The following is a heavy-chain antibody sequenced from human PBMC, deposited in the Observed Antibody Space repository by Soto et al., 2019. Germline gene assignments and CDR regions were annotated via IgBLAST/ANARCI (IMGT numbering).Heavy chain of an antibody. V-gene: IGHV3-74*01. CDR1: GITFTNYW. Sequence: EVQLVESGGGSVQPGGSLRLSCAASGITFTNYWMHWVRQVPGKGLVWVARVDSDGRGTSYADFVKGRFTISRDNAKNTLYLQMTSLRVEDTAMYYCGTVFEHWGQGIPVTVSS. CDR3: GTVFEH. J-gene: IGHJ4*02. CDR2: VDSDGRGT.